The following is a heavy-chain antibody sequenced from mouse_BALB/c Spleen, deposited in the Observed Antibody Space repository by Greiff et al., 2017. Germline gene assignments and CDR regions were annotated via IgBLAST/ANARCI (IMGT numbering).Heavy chain of an antibody. J-gene: IGHJ3*01. CDR1: GDSITSGY. Sequence: EVKVEESGPSLVKPSQTLSLTCSVTGDSITSGYWNWIRKFPGNKLEYMGYISYSGSTYYNPSLKSRISITRDTSKNQYYLQLNSVTTEDTATYYCARDSYGTRFAYWGQGTLVTVSA. D-gene: IGHD1-1*01. CDR3: ARDSYGTRFAY. V-gene: IGHV3-8*02. CDR2: ISYSGST.